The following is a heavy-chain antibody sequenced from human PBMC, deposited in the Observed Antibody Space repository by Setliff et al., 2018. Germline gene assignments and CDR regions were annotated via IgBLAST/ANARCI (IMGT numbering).Heavy chain of an antibody. Sequence: SETLSLTCAVYGGSFSTCYWIWIRQPPGKGLEWIGEINHSGSTNYNPSLKSRVTISVDTSKNQFSLKLSSVTAADTAVYYCARDNGGSYVYDAFDVWGQGTMVTVSS. CDR1: GGSFSTCY. V-gene: IGHV4-34*01. CDR3: ARDNGGSYVYDAFDV. J-gene: IGHJ3*01. D-gene: IGHD1-26*01. CDR2: INHSGST.